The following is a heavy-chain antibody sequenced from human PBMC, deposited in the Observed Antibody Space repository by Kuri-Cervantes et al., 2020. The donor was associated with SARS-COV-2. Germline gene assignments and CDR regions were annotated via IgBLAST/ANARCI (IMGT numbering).Heavy chain of an antibody. CDR2: INWNGGST. CDR1: GFTFSSYS. Sequence: GESLKISCAASGFTFSSYSMNWVRQAPGKGLEWVSGINWNGGSTGYADSVKGRFTISRDNAKNSLYLQMNSLRAEDTALYYCARQQLALYYYYYMDVWGKGTTVTVSS. CDR3: ARQQLALYYYYYMDV. D-gene: IGHD6-13*01. J-gene: IGHJ6*03. V-gene: IGHV3-20*04.